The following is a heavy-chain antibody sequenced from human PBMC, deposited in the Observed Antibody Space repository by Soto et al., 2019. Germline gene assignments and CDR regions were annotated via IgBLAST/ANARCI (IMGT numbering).Heavy chain of an antibody. CDR2: IIPIFGTA. CDR3: ARGVSSSWNIWFDP. CDR1: GGTFSSYA. V-gene: IGHV1-69*01. Sequence: QVQLVQSGAEVKKPGSSVKVSCKASGGTFSSYAISWVRQAPGLGLEWMGGIIPIFGTANYAQKFQGRVTITADESTSTAYMELSSLRSEDTAVYYCARGVSSSWNIWFDPWGQGTLVTVSS. D-gene: IGHD6-13*01. J-gene: IGHJ5*02.